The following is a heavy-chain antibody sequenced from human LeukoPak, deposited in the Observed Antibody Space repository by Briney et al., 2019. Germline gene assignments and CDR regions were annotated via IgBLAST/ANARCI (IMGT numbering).Heavy chain of an antibody. CDR1: GFIFSNYA. Sequence: GGSLRLSCAASGFIFSNYAMSWVRQAPGKGLEWISSITGSGYSTYYTDSVKGRFIISRDNSKNTLYLQMNSLTAEDTAVYYCARDGTVTAGPFDPWGGGTLVTVSS. J-gene: IGHJ5*02. CDR2: ITGSGYST. V-gene: IGHV3-23*01. CDR3: ARDGTVTAGPFDP. D-gene: IGHD4-17*01.